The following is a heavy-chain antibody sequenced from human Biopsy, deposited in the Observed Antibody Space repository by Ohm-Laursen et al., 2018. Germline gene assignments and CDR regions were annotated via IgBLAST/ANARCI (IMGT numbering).Heavy chain of an antibody. J-gene: IGHJ3*02. CDR3: AKDGGQWLGGAFDI. V-gene: IGHV3-30*18. CDR1: GFGMYA. CDR2: IAYDGSNK. D-gene: IGHD6-19*01. Sequence: SLRLSCAASGFGMYAMHWVRQPPGKGLEWLAVIAYDGSNKYYAESVKGRFTVSRDRSRDTVHLQMNSLRYEDTALYYCAKDGGQWLGGAFDIWGHGTMVSVSS.